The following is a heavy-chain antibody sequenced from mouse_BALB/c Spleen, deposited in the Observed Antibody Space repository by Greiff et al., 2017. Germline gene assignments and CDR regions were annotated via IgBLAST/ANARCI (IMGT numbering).Heavy chain of an antibody. J-gene: IGHJ3*01. Sequence: QVQLKQSGPGLVAPSQSLSITCTVSGFSLTGYGVHWVRQPPGKGLEWLGMIWGGGSTDYNSALKSSLSISKDNSMSQVFLKMNSLQTDDTVRYCCARLSYDYWGQGTLVTVSA. CDR1: GFSLTGYG. CDR2: IWGGGST. CDR3: ARLSYDY. V-gene: IGHV2-6-7*01. D-gene: IGHD2-12*01.